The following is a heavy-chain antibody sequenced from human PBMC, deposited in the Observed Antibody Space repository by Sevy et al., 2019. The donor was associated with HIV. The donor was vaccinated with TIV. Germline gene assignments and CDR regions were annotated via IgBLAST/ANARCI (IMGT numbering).Heavy chain of an antibody. J-gene: IGHJ4*02. D-gene: IGHD6-13*01. CDR1: GFTFSSYS. CDR3: AGDRDAEAGRGGDY. V-gene: IGHV3-48*01. Sequence: GGSLRLSCAASGFTFSSYSMNWVRQAPGKGLEWVAYISSSSSTIYYADSVKGRFTISRDNAKNSLYLQMNSLRAEDTGVYYCAGDRDAEAGRGGDYWGQGTLVTVSS. CDR2: ISSSSSTI.